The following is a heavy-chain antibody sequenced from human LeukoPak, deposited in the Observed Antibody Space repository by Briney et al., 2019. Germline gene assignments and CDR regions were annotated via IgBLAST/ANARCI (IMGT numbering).Heavy chain of an antibody. CDR3: AELGITMIGGV. J-gene: IGHJ6*04. CDR1: GFTFSSYE. V-gene: IGHV3-48*03. D-gene: IGHD3-10*02. CDR2: ISSSGSTI. Sequence: PGGSLRLSCAASGFTFSSYEMNWVRHAPGEGREWVSYISSSGSTIYYADSVKGRFTISRDNAKNSLYLQMNSLRAEDTAVYYCAELGITMIGGVWGKGTTVTISS.